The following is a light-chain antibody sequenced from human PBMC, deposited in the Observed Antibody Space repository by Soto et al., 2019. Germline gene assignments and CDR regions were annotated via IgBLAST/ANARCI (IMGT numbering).Light chain of an antibody. V-gene: IGLV3-21*04. CDR2: YDS. CDR3: QVWDSSRDHVV. CDR1: NIGSES. Sequence: SYVLTQPPSVSVAPGRAARITCGGNNIGSESVHWYQQKPGQAPVLVISYDSDRPSGIPERFSGSTSGNTATLTISRVEAGDEADYYCQVWDSSRDHVVFGGGTKLTVL. J-gene: IGLJ2*01.